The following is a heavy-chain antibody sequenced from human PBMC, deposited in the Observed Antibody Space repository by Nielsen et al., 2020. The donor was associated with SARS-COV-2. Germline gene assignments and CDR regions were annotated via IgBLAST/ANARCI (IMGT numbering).Heavy chain of an antibody. CDR3: AKDLRVRETAAPFGY. CDR1: GGSFSGYY. Sequence: SETLSLTCAVYGGSFSGYYWSWIRQPPGKGLEWIGEINHSGSTNYNPSLKSRVTISVDKSKNQFSLQLSSVTAADTAVYYCAKDLRVRETAAPFGYWGQGTLVTVSS. D-gene: IGHD6-13*01. CDR2: INHSGST. J-gene: IGHJ4*02. V-gene: IGHV4-34*01.